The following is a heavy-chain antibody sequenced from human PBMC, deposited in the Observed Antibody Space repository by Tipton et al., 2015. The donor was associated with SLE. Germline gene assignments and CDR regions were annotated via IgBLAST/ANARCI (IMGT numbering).Heavy chain of an antibody. J-gene: IGHJ3*02. CDR1: GGSIISHY. CDR3: ARAAGQLGAFDI. D-gene: IGHD6-13*01. Sequence: TLSLTCTVSGGSIISHYWSWIRQPPGRGLEWIGYIYYSGNTNYNPSLRSRVSMSVDTSKNQFSLKLSSVTAADTAVYYCARAAGQLGAFDIWGQGTMVTVSS. V-gene: IGHV4-59*11. CDR2: IYYSGNT.